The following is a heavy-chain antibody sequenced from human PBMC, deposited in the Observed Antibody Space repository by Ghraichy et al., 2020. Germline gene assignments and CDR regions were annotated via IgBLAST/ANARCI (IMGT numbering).Heavy chain of an antibody. CDR2: LYHSGST. CDR1: GYSISIGYY. J-gene: IGHJ5*02. D-gene: IGHD3-10*01. Sequence: SETLSLTCSVSGYSISIGYYWGWIRQPPGKGLEWIGTLYHSGSTYYSPSLESRVIISVDTSKNQFSLRLSSVTAADTAMYYCARQGFGDSWFDPWGQGTLVTVSS. CDR3: ARQGFGDSWFDP. V-gene: IGHV4-38-2*01.